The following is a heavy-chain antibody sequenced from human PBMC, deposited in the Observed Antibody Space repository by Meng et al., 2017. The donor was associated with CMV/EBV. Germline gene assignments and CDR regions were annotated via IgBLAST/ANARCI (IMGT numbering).Heavy chain of an antibody. D-gene: IGHD3-10*01. J-gene: IGHJ3*02. CDR3: ARLFTDAFDI. CDR2: IKQDGSEK. CDR1: GFTFSSYW. Sequence: GSLKISCAASGFTFSSYWMSWVRPAPGKGLEWVANIKQDGSEKYYVDSVKGRFTISRDNAKNSLYLQMNSLRAEDTAVYYCARLFTDAFDIWGQGTMVTVSS. V-gene: IGHV3-7*01.